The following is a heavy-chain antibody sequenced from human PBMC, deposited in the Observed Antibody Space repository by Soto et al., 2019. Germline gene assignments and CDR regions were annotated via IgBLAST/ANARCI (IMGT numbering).Heavy chain of an antibody. V-gene: IGHV3-30*18. Sequence: GGSLRLSCAASGFTFSSYGMHWVRQAPGKGLEWVAVISYDGSNKYYADSVKGRFTISRDNSKNTLYLQMNSLRAEDTAVYYCAKESSLWLVRNYYYGMDVWGQGTTVTVSS. CDR3: AKESSLWLVRNYYYGMDV. J-gene: IGHJ6*02. D-gene: IGHD6-19*01. CDR1: GFTFSSYG. CDR2: ISYDGSNK.